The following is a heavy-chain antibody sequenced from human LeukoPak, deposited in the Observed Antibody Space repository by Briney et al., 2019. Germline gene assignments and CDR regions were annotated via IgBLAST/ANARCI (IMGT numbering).Heavy chain of an antibody. Sequence: SDTLSLTCTVSGYPIGLDYYRAWVRPAPARGLQWIGGFHRGRIQYNSALKSRVTISIDSSKNQFSLRMWPVTAADTAFYFGARAPSSYESGNGYPNLGWLDPWGQGALVTVSS. CDR3: ARAPSSYESGNGYPNLGWLDP. CDR1: GYPIGLDYY. D-gene: IGHD5-24*01. V-gene: IGHV4-38-2*02. J-gene: IGHJ5*02. CDR2: FHRGRI.